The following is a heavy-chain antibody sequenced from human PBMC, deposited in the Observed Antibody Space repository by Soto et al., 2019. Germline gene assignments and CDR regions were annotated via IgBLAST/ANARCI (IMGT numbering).Heavy chain of an antibody. CDR2: ISGSGGST. V-gene: IGHV3-23*01. CDR1: GFTFSSYA. D-gene: IGHD3-16*02. Sequence: SGGSLRLSCAASGFTFSSYAMSWVRQAPGKGLEWVSAISGSGGSTYYADSVKGRFTISRDNSKNTLYLQMNSLRAEDTAVYYFAKSAYDYIWGSYRRPFDYWGQGTLVTVSS. J-gene: IGHJ4*02. CDR3: AKSAYDYIWGSYRRPFDY.